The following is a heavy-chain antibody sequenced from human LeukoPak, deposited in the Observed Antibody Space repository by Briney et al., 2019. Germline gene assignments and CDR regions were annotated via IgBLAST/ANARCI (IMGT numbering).Heavy chain of an antibody. V-gene: IGHV4-59*08. Sequence: SDTLSLTCTVSGGSISSFYWTWVRQPPEKGLEWFGYIHYSGTTNYNPSLKSRVTVSVDTSKNQFSLQLRSVTAADTAVYYCARLYSNYPYYFDNWGQGTLVTVSS. D-gene: IGHD4-11*01. CDR2: IHYSGTT. CDR1: GGSISSFY. J-gene: IGHJ4*02. CDR3: ARLYSNYPYYFDN.